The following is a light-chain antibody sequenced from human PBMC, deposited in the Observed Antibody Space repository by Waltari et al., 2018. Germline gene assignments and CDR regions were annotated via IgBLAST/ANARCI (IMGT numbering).Light chain of an antibody. CDR1: SSDVGGYKY. CDR2: DVR. J-gene: IGLJ2*01. Sequence: QSALTQPASVSGSPGQSITISCTGTSSDVGGYKYVSWYQHHPGKAPKLMLYDVRKRPSGVSNRFSVSKSGNTASLTISGLQSEDEADYYCTSYTSSSSSAYVVFGGGTKLTVL. V-gene: IGLV2-14*03. CDR3: TSYTSSSSSAYVV.